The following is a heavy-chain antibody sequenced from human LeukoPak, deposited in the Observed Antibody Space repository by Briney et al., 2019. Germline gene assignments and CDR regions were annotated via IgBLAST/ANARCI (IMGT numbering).Heavy chain of an antibody. D-gene: IGHD5-12*01. V-gene: IGHV1-2*02. CDR2: INPNSGGT. CDR1: GYTFTGYY. CDR3: ARADIVATWYWFDP. Sequence: ASVKVSCKASGYTFTGYYMHWVRQAPGQGLEWMGWINPNSGGTNYAHKFQGRVTMTRDTSISTAYMELSRLRSDDTAVYYCARADIVATWYWFDPWGQRTLVTVSS. J-gene: IGHJ5*02.